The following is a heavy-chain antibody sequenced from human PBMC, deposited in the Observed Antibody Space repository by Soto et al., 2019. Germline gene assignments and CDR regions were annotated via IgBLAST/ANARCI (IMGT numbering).Heavy chain of an antibody. CDR1: GGSFSGYY. Sequence: SETLSLTCAVYGGSFSGYYWSWIRQPPGKGLEWIGEINHSGSTNYNPSLKSRVTISVDTSKNQFSLKLSSVTAADTAVYYCARRARYSSGWYGSPFDYWGQGTLVTVSS. CDR2: INHSGST. J-gene: IGHJ4*02. CDR3: ARRARYSSGWYGSPFDY. V-gene: IGHV4-34*01. D-gene: IGHD6-19*01.